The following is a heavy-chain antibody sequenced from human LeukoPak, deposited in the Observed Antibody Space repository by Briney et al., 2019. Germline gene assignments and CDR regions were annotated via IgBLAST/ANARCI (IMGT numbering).Heavy chain of an antibody. D-gene: IGHD3-22*01. J-gene: IGHJ4*02. CDR3: TRAVSTYYYDSSGCY. CDR1: GFTFGDYA. V-gene: IGHV3-49*04. CDR2: IRSKAYGGTT. Sequence: GGSLRLSCTASGFTFGDYAMSWVRQAPGKGLEWVGFIRSKAYGGTTEYAASVKGRFTISRDDSKSIACLQMNSLKTEDTAVYYCTRAVSTYYYDSSGCYWGQGTLVTVSS.